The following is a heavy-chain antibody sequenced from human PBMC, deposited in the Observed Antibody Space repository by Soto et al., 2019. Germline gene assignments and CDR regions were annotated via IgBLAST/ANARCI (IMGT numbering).Heavy chain of an antibody. Sequence: GGSLRLSCAASGFTFSSYAMSWVRQAPGKGLEWVSAISGSGGSTYYADSVKGRFTISRDNSKNTLYLQMNSLRAEDTAVYYCAKDQPNSSSWYLLYYFDYWGQGTLVTVSS. J-gene: IGHJ4*02. CDR2: ISGSGGST. CDR1: GFTFSSYA. D-gene: IGHD6-13*01. V-gene: IGHV3-23*01. CDR3: AKDQPNSSSWYLLYYFDY.